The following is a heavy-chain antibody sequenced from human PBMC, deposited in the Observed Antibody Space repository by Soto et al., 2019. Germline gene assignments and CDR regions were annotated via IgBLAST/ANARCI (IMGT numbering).Heavy chain of an antibody. CDR1: GYTFTGYY. J-gene: IGHJ5*02. CDR2: INPNSGGT. Sequence: ASVKVSCKASGYTFTGYYIHWVRQARGQGLEWMGWINPNSGGTNYAQKFQGRVTMTRDTSISTAYMELSRLRSDDTAVYYCARDPKWWGYYDSSGYPGNWFDPWGQGTLVTVSS. V-gene: IGHV1-2*02. D-gene: IGHD3-22*01. CDR3: ARDPKWWGYYDSSGYPGNWFDP.